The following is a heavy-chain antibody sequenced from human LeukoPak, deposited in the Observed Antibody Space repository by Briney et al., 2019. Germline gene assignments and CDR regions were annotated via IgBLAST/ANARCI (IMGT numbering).Heavy chain of an antibody. CDR3: VVVVVPGWFDP. D-gene: IGHD2-15*01. CDR1: GGSISSYY. V-gene: IGHV4-4*07. Sequence: SETLSLTCTVSGGSISSYYWSWIRQPAGKGLEWIGRIYTSGSTNYNPSLKSRVTISVDTSKNQFSLKLSSVTAADTAMYFCVVVVVPGWFDPWGQGTLVTVSS. CDR2: IYTSGST. J-gene: IGHJ5*02.